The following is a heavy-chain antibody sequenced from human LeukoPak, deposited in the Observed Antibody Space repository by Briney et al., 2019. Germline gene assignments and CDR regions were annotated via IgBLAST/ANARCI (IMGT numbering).Heavy chain of an antibody. Sequence: KPSETLSLTCAVYGGSFSGYYWSWIRQPPGKGLEWIGEINHSGSTNYNPPLKSRVTISVDTSKNQFSLKLSSVTAADTAVYYCANSSGGYWGQGTLVTVSS. CDR3: ANSSGGY. D-gene: IGHD3-16*01. CDR1: GGSFSGYY. CDR2: INHSGST. V-gene: IGHV4-34*01. J-gene: IGHJ4*02.